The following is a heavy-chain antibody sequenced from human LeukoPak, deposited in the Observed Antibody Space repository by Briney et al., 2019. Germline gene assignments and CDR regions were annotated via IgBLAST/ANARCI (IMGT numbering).Heavy chain of an antibody. D-gene: IGHD1-26*01. Sequence: SETLSLTCTVSGGSMSSYYWSWIRQPPGKGLEWIGYIYYSGSTDYNPSLKSRVTISVDTSKNQFSLKLSSVTAADTAVYYCARDASGSYGVWFDPWGQGTLVTVSS. CDR1: GGSMSSYY. J-gene: IGHJ5*02. CDR2: IYYSGST. V-gene: IGHV4-59*01. CDR3: ARDASGSYGVWFDP.